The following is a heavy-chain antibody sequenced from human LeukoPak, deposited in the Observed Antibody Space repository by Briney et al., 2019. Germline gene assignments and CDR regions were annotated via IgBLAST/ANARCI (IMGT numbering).Heavy chain of an antibody. Sequence: PGGSLRLSCAASGFTVSSNYMSWVRQAPGKGLEWVANIKQDGSEKYYVYSVKGRFTISRDNAKNSLYLQMNGLRAEDTAVYYCARSSTWLSYGMDVWGQGTTVTVSS. CDR2: IKQDGSEK. D-gene: IGHD6-19*01. CDR1: GFTVSSNY. J-gene: IGHJ6*02. V-gene: IGHV3-7*01. CDR3: ARSSTWLSYGMDV.